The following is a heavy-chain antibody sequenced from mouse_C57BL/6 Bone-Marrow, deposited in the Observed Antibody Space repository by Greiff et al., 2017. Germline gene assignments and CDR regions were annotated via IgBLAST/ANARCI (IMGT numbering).Heavy chain of an antibody. V-gene: IGHV1-55*01. CDR2: IYPGSGST. D-gene: IGHD1-1*01. CDR3: ARTPPITTVVARYWYFDV. Sequence: QVQLQQPGAELVKPGASVKMSCKASGYTFTSYWITWVKQRPGQGLEWIGDIYPGSGSTNYNEKFKSKATLTVDTSSSTAYMQLSSLTSEDSAVYYRARTPPITTVVARYWYFDVWGTGTTVTVSS. CDR1: GYTFTSYW. J-gene: IGHJ1*03.